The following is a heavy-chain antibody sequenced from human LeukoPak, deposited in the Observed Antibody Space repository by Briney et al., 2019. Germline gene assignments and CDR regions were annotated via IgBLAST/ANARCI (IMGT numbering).Heavy chain of an antibody. V-gene: IGHV1-46*01. D-gene: IGHD2-15*01. Sequence: ASVKVSCKASGYTFTSYYMHWVRQAPGQGLEWMGIINPSGGSTSYAQKFQGRVTMTRDTSTSTVYMELSSLRSEDTAVYYCAREDSEDYYYYGMDVWGQGTTVTVSS. CDR2: INPSGGST. CDR1: GYTFTSYY. CDR3: AREDSEDYYYYGMDV. J-gene: IGHJ6*02.